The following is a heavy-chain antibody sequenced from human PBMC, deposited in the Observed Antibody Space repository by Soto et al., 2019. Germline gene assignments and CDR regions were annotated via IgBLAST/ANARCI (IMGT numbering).Heavy chain of an antibody. V-gene: IGHV3-30*18. CDR2: ISSDGSNK. D-gene: IGHD5-18*01. J-gene: IGHJ6*02. CDR1: GFTFSSYG. Sequence: QVQLVESGGGVVQPGRSLRLSCAASGFTFSSYGMHWVRQAPGKGQEWVAVISSDGSNKYYADSVKGRFTIYRDNSKNTLYLQMNSLRAEDTAVYYCAKDRDTAMATQGGYYYYGMDVWGQVTTVTVTS. CDR3: AKDRDTAMATQGGYYYYGMDV.